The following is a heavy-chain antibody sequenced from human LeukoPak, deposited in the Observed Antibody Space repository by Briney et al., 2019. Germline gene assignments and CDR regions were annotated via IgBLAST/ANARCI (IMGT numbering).Heavy chain of an antibody. Sequence: SQTLSLTCAISGDSVSSNSAAWNWIRQSPSRGLEWLGRTYYRSKWYNDYAVSVKSRITINPDTSKNQFSLQLNSVTPEDTAVYYCARSGGGEAYSSGWSAFDYWGQGTLVTVSS. V-gene: IGHV6-1*01. D-gene: IGHD6-19*01. CDR2: TYYRSKWYN. CDR1: GDSVSSNSAA. J-gene: IGHJ4*02. CDR3: ARSGGGEAYSSGWSAFDY.